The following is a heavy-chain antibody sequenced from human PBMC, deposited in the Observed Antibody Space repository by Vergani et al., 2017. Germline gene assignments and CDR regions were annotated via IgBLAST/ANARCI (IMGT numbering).Heavy chain of an antibody. V-gene: IGHV4-59*08. Sequence: QVQLQESGPGLVKPSETLSLTCTVSGGSISSYYWSWIRQPPGKGLEWIGYIYYSGSTNYNPSLKSRVTISVDTSKNQFSLKLSSVTAADTAVYYCARSSCSGGSCYGDAFEIWGQGTRVTVSS. D-gene: IGHD2-15*01. CDR3: ARSSCSGGSCYGDAFEI. CDR2: IYYSGST. J-gene: IGHJ3*02. CDR1: GGSISSYY.